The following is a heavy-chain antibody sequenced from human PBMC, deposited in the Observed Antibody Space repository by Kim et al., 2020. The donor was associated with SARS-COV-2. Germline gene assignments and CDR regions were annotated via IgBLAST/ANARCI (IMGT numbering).Heavy chain of an antibody. CDR3: ARHWQTENWFDP. Sequence: YANPSLKSRVTISVDPSKNQFSLKLSAVTAADTAVYYCARHWQTENWFDPWGQGTLVTVSS. J-gene: IGHJ5*02. V-gene: IGHV4-39*01.